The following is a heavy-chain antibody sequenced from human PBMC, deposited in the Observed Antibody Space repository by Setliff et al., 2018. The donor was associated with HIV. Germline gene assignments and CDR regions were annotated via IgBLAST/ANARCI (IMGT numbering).Heavy chain of an antibody. V-gene: IGHV1-18*01. CDR1: GYTFTSYG. Sequence: ASVKVSCKASGYTFTSYGVSWVRHVPGHGLEWMGWISGDTGDIKYSQRFEGRLTMTTDTATSTAYMEVRSLRSDDTAVYYCARGGTSSNWFGPWGQGTLVTVSS. CDR2: ISGDTGDI. D-gene: IGHD2-2*01. CDR3: ARGGTSSNWFGP. J-gene: IGHJ5*02.